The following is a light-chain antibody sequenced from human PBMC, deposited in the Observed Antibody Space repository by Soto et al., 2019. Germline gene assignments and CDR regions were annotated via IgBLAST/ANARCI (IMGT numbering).Light chain of an antibody. CDR2: EVT. J-gene: IGLJ1*01. CDR1: SSDVGGYNY. CDR3: SSYTVTNFLSYV. Sequence: QSALTQPASVSGSPGQSITISCTGSSSDVGGYNYVSWYQQHPGKAPKLIIYEVTYRPSGVSNRFSGSKSGNTASLTISGLQSEDEADYYCSSYTVTNFLSYVFGTGTKVT. V-gene: IGLV2-14*01.